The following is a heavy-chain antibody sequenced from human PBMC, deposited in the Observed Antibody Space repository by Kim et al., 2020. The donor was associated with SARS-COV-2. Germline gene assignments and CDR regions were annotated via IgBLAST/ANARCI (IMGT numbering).Heavy chain of an antibody. CDR3: ARSSGYDSSYYYGLDV. Sequence: SVKVSCKASGGTFSRNGISWVRQAPGQGLDWMGGIIPFSATANYAQKFQGRVTITADESTSTVHMELSSLKSEDTAVYYCARSSGYDSSYYYGLDVWGQGTTVTVSS. CDR2: IIPFSATA. CDR1: GGTFSRNG. J-gene: IGHJ6*02. V-gene: IGHV1-69*13. D-gene: IGHD5-12*01.